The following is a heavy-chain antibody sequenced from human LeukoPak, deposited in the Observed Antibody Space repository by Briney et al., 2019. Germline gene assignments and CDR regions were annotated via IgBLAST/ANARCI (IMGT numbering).Heavy chain of an antibody. V-gene: IGHV4-34*01. J-gene: IGHJ6*02. D-gene: IGHD6-19*01. CDR2: INHSGST. CDR1: GGSFSGYY. CDR3: ARYSSGSAYYGMDV. Sequence: SETLSLTCAVYGGSFSGYYWSWIRQPPGKGLEWIGEINHSGSTNYNPSLKSRVTISVDTSKNQFSLKLSSVTAADTAVYYCARYSSGSAYYGMDVWGQGTTVTVSS.